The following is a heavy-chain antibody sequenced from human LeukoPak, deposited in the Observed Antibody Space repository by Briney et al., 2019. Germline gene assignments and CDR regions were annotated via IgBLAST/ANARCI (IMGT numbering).Heavy chain of an antibody. D-gene: IGHD1-7*01. J-gene: IGHJ4*02. CDR1: GYIFTSYG. CDR3: ARDRMNWNYSPQYYFDY. CDR2: ISAYNGNT. V-gene: IGHV1-18*01. Sequence: GASVKVSCKASGYIFTSYGISWVRQAPGQGLEWMGWISAYNGNTNYAQKLQGRVTMTTDTSTSTAYMELRSLRSDDTAVYYCARDRMNWNYSPQYYFDYWGQGTLVTVSS.